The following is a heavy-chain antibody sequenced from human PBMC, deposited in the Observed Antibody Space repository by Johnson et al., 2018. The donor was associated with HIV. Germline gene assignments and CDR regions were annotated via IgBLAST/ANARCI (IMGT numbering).Heavy chain of an antibody. D-gene: IGHD2-15*01. CDR3: ARVPWSLDAFDI. Sequence: VQLVETGGGLVQPGGSLRLSCEASGFTDSSNYMSWVRQAPGTGLEWVTVIYSGGSTYYADSVKGRVNIYRENSKNTLYLQMNSLRAEDTTVYYCARVPWSLDAFDIWCQGTIVTVSS. J-gene: IGHJ3*02. CDR1: GFTDSSNY. CDR2: IYSGGST. V-gene: IGHV3-66*01.